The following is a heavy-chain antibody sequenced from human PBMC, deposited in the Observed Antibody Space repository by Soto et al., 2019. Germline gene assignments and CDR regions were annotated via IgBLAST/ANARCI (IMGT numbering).Heavy chain of an antibody. Sequence: GGSLRLSCVTSGFTFSSYSMNWVRQAPGTDLEWISSISTSSSHFYYADSVKGRFTISRDNAKSSLYLQMNSLRAEDTAVYYCARVYPAPYNWFDPWGQGT. J-gene: IGHJ5*02. V-gene: IGHV3-21*04. CDR3: ARVYPAPYNWFDP. CDR2: ISTSSSHF. CDR1: GFTFSSYS. D-gene: IGHD3-16*02.